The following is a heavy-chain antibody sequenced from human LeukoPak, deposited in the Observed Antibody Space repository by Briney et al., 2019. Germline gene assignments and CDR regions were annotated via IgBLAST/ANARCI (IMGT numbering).Heavy chain of an antibody. CDR2: IHYSGRP. CDR3: ARFGVDYDMDV. Sequence: PSETLSLTCTVSGGSISGHYWTWIRQPPGKGLEWIGQIHYSGRPDYNPSQKSQVTISVDTSKNQLSLKVTSVTGADTAVYYCARFGVDYDMDVWGQGTTVTVSS. CDR1: GGSISGHY. D-gene: IGHD3-16*01. V-gene: IGHV4-59*11. J-gene: IGHJ6*02.